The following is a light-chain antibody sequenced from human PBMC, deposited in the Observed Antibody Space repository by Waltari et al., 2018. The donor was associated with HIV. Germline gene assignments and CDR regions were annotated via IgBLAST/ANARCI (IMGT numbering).Light chain of an antibody. CDR3: CSYAGSSTFV. CDR2: DVS. Sequence: QSALTQPASVSGSPGQSITISCTGTSSDIGNYNLVSWYQHHPGKAPKLMIYDVSKRPSVVSNRFSGSKSGNTASLTISGLQAEDETDYYCCSYAGSSTFVFGTGTKVTVL. CDR1: SSDIGNYNL. J-gene: IGLJ1*01. V-gene: IGLV2-23*02.